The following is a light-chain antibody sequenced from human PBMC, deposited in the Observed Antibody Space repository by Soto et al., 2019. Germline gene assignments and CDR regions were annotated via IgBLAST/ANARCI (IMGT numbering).Light chain of an antibody. CDR1: SSDGGVYDY. Sequence: QSALTQPASVSGSPGQSITISCTGTSSDGGVYDYVSWYQQSPGKAPTLIIFDVYNRPSGISNRFSGSKSGNTASLNISGLQGEDEAHYYCSSYTNSRVLVFGGGTKLTVL. CDR3: SSYTNSRVLV. CDR2: DVY. V-gene: IGLV2-14*01. J-gene: IGLJ3*02.